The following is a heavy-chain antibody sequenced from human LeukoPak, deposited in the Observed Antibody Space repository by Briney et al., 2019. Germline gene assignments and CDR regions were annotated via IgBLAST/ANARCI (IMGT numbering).Heavy chain of an antibody. J-gene: IGHJ6*02. CDR2: IKHDGSEK. V-gene: IGHV3-7*04. CDR3: ARDYFYPMDV. Sequence: PGGSLRLSCGASGFTFRIYWMSWVRQAPGKGLEWVANIKHDGSEKYYVDSVKGRFTISRDNAKNSLYLQMNSLRAEDTAVYYCARDYFYPMDVWGQGTTVTVSS. CDR1: GFTFRIYW.